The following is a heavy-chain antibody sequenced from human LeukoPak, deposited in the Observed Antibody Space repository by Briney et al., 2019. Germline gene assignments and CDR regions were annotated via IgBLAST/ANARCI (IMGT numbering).Heavy chain of an antibody. V-gene: IGHV4-34*01. CDR2: INHSGST. Sequence: SETLSLTCAVYGGSFSGYYWSWIRQPPGKGLEWIGEINHSGSTNYNPSLKSRVTISVDTSKNQFSLKLSSVTAADTAVYYCARGLGIVGDWFDPWGQGTLVTVSS. CDR1: GGSFSGYY. J-gene: IGHJ5*02. CDR3: ARGLGIVGDWFDP. D-gene: IGHD3-22*01.